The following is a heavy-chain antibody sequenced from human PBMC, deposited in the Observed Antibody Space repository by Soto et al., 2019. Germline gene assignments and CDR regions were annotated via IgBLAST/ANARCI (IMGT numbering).Heavy chain of an antibody. V-gene: IGHV4-31*03. D-gene: IGHD3-22*01. Sequence: SSETLSRTCTVSGGSVSSGSYYWSWVRQHPGKGLEWIGYIYYSGSTYYNPSLKSRVTISVDTSKNQFSLKLSSVTAADTAVYYCARGVEEGVYYYDSSGYYYFDYWGQGTLVTVSS. CDR1: GGSVSSGSYY. J-gene: IGHJ4*02. CDR2: IYYSGST. CDR3: ARGVEEGVYYYDSSGYYYFDY.